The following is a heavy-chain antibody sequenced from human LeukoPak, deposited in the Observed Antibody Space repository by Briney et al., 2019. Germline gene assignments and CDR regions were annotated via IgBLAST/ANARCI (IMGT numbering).Heavy chain of an antibody. J-gene: IGHJ4*02. Sequence: GGSLRLSCAASGFTFSSYSMNWVRQAPGKGLDWVAVISDDGNNPYYSDSVKGRFTISRDNSKNMLYLHMNSLRAEDTALYYCASIFSSGYSNFDYWGQGTLVTVSS. CDR2: ISDDGNNP. CDR1: GFTFSSYS. CDR3: ASIFSSGYSNFDY. D-gene: IGHD5-18*01. V-gene: IGHV3-30*03.